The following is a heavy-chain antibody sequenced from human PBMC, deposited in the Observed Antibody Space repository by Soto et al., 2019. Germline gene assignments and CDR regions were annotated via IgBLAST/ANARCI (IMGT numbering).Heavy chain of an antibody. V-gene: IGHV3-48*01. CDR1: GFTFSSYS. CDR3: ARDPDSSGWYNWFDP. CDR2: ISSSGSTI. J-gene: IGHJ5*02. Sequence: PGGSLRLSCAASGFTFSSYSMNWVRQAPGKGLEWVSHISSSGSTIYYADSVKGRLTSSRDNAKNSLYLQMNSLRAEDTAVYYCARDPDSSGWYNWFDPWGQGTLVTVSS. D-gene: IGHD6-19*01.